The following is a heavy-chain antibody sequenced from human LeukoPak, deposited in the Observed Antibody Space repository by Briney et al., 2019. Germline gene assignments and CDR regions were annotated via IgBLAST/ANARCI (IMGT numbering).Heavy chain of an antibody. V-gene: IGHV3-23*01. Sequence: GGSLRLSCAASGFTFNTYAMSWVRQAPGKGLEWVSAMSGSGGRTYYADSVKGRFTISRDNAKNSLYLQMNSLRAEDTAVYYCARDLGYSSPGWGQGTLVTVSS. CDR1: GFTFNTYA. CDR2: MSGSGGRT. CDR3: ARDLGYSSPG. J-gene: IGHJ4*02. D-gene: IGHD6-13*01.